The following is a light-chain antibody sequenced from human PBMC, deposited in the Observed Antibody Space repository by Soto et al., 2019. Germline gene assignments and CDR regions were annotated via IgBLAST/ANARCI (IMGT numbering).Light chain of an antibody. Sequence: QSVLTQPPSVSGAPGQRVTISCTGSNSNIGADYAVHWYQHLPGTAPKLLIYDDDKRPSGIPDRFSGSKSGTSATLGITGFRTGDEADYYCGSWDSSLSAYVFGTGTKVTVL. CDR1: NSNIGADY. V-gene: IGLV1-51*01. CDR3: GSWDSSLSAYV. J-gene: IGLJ1*01. CDR2: DDD.